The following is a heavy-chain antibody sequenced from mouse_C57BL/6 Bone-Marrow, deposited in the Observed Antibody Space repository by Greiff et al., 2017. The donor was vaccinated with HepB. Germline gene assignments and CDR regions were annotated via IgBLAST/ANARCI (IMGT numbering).Heavy chain of an antibody. CDR1: GYTFTNYW. V-gene: IGHV1-63*01. CDR3: ARGSYGRGFAY. J-gene: IGHJ3*01. CDR2: IYPGGGYT. D-gene: IGHD1-1*01. Sequence: VQLQESGAELVRPGTSVKMSCKASGYTFTNYWIGWAKQRPGHGLEWIGDIYPGGGYTNYNEKFKGKATLTADKSSSTAYMQFSSLTSEDSAIYYCARGSYGRGFAYWGQGTLVTVSA.